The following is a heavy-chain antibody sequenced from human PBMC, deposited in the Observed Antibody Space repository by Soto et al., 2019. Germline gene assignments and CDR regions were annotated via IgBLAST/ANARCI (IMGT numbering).Heavy chain of an antibody. V-gene: IGHV3-21*01. CDR1: GFTFSSYS. D-gene: IGHD3-3*01. Sequence: GGSLRLSCAASGFTFSSYSMNWVRQAPGKGLEWVSSISSSSSYIYYADSVKGRFTISRDNATNSLYLQMNSLRAEDAAVYYCARATVGDVWSGYYLSSYYMDVWGKGTTVTVSS. CDR2: ISSSSSYI. CDR3: ARATVGDVWSGYYLSSYYMDV. J-gene: IGHJ6*03.